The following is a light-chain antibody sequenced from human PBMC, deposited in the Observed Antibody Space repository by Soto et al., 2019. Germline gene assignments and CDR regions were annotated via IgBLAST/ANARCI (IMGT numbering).Light chain of an antibody. CDR3: QQANRVPLS. V-gene: IGKV1-12*01. CDR1: QSISTN. Sequence: IDMTQSPSSVSSSVGYMVTITCLASQSISTNLAWYQQKPGKAPKLLIYAASSLQSGVPARFSGSGSGTDFTLTISSLQPEDFAIYYCQQANRVPLSFGQGTRLEI. J-gene: IGKJ5*01. CDR2: AAS.